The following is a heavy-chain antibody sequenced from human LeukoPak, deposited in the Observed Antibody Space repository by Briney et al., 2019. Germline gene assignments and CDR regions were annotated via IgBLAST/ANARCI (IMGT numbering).Heavy chain of an antibody. CDR3: ARDRGSMVVVAATDWFDP. J-gene: IGHJ5*02. CDR2: IRYDGSNK. D-gene: IGHD2-15*01. V-gene: IGHV3-30*02. Sequence: GGSLRLSCAASGFTFNSYGMHWVRQAPGKGLEWVAFIRYDGSNKYYADSVKGRFTISRDNSKNTLYLQMNSLRAEDTAVYYCARDRGSMVVVAATDWFDPWGQGTLVTVSS. CDR1: GFTFNSYG.